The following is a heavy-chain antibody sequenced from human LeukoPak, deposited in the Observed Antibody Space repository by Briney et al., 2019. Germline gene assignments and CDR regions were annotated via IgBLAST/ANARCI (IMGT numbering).Heavy chain of an antibody. CDR1: GFTFSSYT. J-gene: IGHJ4*02. Sequence: GGSLRLSCAASGFTFSSYTMNWVRQAPGKGLEWVSSISSSTYINYAGSVKGRFTISRDDAKNSLNLQMNSLRAEDTAVYYCARDSWVDYWGQGTLITVSS. CDR2: ISSSTYI. D-gene: IGHD3-16*01. V-gene: IGHV3-21*01. CDR3: ARDSWVDY.